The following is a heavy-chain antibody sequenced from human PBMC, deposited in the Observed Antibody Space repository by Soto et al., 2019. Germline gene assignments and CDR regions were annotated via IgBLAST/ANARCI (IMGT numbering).Heavy chain of an antibody. CDR1: GFTFRNYD. J-gene: IGHJ6*02. Sequence: EVQLVESGGGLVQPGGSLRLSCEASGFTFRNYDMHWVRQGTGKGLEWVSGISAAGDPDYADSVEGRFTISRENAQNSCFLQMNSLRVGDTAVYYCARTDRDFYGLHVWGQGTTVIVSS. V-gene: IGHV3-13*05. CDR2: ISAAGDP. CDR3: ARTDRDFYGLHV.